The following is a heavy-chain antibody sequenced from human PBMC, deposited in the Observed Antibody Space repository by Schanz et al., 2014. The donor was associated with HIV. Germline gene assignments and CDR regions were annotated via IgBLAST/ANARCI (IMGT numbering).Heavy chain of an antibody. CDR3: RAWLLGDRMDV. J-gene: IGHJ6*02. CDR1: GFTFDDYT. V-gene: IGHV3-43*01. CDR2: ISWDGGST. D-gene: IGHD3-22*01. Sequence: EVQLVESGGVVVQPGGSLRLSCAASGFTFDDYTMHWVRQAPGKGLEWVSLISWDGGSTYYADSVKGRFTISRDISRNTIYLQMNGLRGEDTAVYYCRAWLLGDRMDVWGQGTTVAVSS.